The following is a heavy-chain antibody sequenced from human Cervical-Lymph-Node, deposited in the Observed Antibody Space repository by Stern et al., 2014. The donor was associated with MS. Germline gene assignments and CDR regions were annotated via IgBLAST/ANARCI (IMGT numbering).Heavy chain of an antibody. Sequence: PLVESGPEVKRPGSSVRVSCKASGFTFLSSAMQWVRQAPGQRLAWIGFIVVGSADTSYAPKFHDRLTLSRDMSTSTVNMELSSLRSEDTAVYYCAAEGEYIRSGIYHSTGMDVWGQGTTVTVSS. CDR3: AAEGEYIRSGIYHSTGMDV. CDR2: IVVGSADT. D-gene: IGHD3-10*01. V-gene: IGHV1-58*02. J-gene: IGHJ6*02. CDR1: GFTFLSSA.